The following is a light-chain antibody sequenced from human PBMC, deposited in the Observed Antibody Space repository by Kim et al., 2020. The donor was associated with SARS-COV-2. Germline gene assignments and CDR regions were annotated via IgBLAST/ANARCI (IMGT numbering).Light chain of an antibody. J-gene: IGLJ2*01. CDR3: QSYDSSNPYVV. CDR1: SGSIASNY. CDR2: EDN. Sequence: FMLTQPHSVSESPGKTVTISCTRSSGSIASNYVQWFQQRPGSSPTIVIYEDNERPSGVPDRFSGSIDSSSNSASLTISGLKTEDEADYYCQSYDSSNPYVVFGGGTKLTVL. V-gene: IGLV6-57*01.